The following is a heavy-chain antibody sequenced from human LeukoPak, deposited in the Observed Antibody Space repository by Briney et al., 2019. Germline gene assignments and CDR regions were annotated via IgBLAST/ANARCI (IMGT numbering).Heavy chain of an antibody. J-gene: IGHJ4*02. D-gene: IGHD2-21*02. CDR3: VSDLCGGDNQ. CDR1: GLSFSTFA. Sequence: GGSLRLSCAASGLSFSTFAMSWVRQGPARGLVWVSRIDEDGKTIDYADSVKGRFTISRDNAKDTLYLQMSSLRDEDTAVYYCVSDLCGGDNQWGRGTLVTVSS. V-gene: IGHV3-74*01. CDR2: IDEDGKTI.